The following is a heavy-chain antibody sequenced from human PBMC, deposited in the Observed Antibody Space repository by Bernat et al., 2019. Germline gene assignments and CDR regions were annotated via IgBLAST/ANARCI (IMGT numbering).Heavy chain of an antibody. D-gene: IGHD3-10*01. CDR1: GFTFSSYW. CDR3: ARSLLWFGELLGYYFDY. V-gene: IGHV3-7*03. J-gene: IGHJ4*02. Sequence: EVQLVESGGGLVQPGGSLRLSCAASGFTFSSYWMSWVRQAPGKGLEWVANIKQDGSEKYYVDSVKGRFTTSRDNAKNSLYLQMNSLRAEDTAVYYCARSLLWFGELLGYYFDYWGQGTLVTVSS. CDR2: IKQDGSEK.